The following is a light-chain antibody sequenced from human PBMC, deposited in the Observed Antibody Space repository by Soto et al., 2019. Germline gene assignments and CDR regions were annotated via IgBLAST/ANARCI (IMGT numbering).Light chain of an antibody. CDR1: QDIATY. J-gene: IGKJ1*01. CDR3: QQYDNLPPTWT. CDR2: DAS. V-gene: IGKV1-33*01. Sequence: DIQMTQSPSSLSSSVGNRVTITCQASQDIATYLKWYQQKPGKAPNLLIYDASNLETGVPSRFSGGGSGTHFTFTISKLQPEDIATYYCQQYDNLPPTWTFGKGHKVDIK.